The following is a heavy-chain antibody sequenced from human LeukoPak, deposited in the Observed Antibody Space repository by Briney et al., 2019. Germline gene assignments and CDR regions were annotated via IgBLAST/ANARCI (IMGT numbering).Heavy chain of an antibody. CDR2: IGGGDT. V-gene: IGHV3-23*01. J-gene: IGHJ4*02. CDR3: AKDGQSFNSMWDYLDS. Sequence: PGGSLRLSCAASGFDFSTYAMSWVRQAPGKGLEWVSGIGGGDTHYADFVKGRFTISRDNSKSTVELHMSSLRVEDTAVYYCAKDGQSFNSMWDYLDSWGRGTLVTVSS. D-gene: IGHD1-26*01. CDR1: GFDFSTYA.